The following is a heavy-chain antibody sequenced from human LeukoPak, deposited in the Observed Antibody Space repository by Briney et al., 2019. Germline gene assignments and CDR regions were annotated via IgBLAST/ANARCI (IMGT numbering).Heavy chain of an antibody. CDR2: IRQDGREK. CDR3: VGGIGWQPDY. CDR1: PGITFSDYW. Sequence: QPGRSLRLSCAASPGITFSDYWMNWVRQAPGKGLEWVAIIRQDGREKLYLDSVKGRFTISRDNAKSSVYLQINSLRAEDTAVYYCVGGIGWQPDYWGQGTLVTVSS. V-gene: IGHV3-7*03. J-gene: IGHJ4*02. D-gene: IGHD6-19*01.